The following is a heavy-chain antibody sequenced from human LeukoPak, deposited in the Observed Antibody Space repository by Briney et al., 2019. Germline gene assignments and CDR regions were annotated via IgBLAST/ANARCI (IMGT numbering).Heavy chain of an antibody. CDR1: GFTFSSYA. Sequence: PGGSLRLSCAASGFTFSSYAMSWVRQAPGKGLEWVSAISDSGGSTYYADSVKGRFTISRDNSKNTLDLQMNSLRAEDTAIYYCAKAPSGYSYAYAYWGQGTLVTVSP. CDR3: AKAPSGYSYAYAY. V-gene: IGHV3-23*01. J-gene: IGHJ4*02. CDR2: ISDSGGST. D-gene: IGHD5-18*01.